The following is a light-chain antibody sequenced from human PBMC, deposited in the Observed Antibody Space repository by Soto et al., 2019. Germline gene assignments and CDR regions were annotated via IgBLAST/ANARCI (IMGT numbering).Light chain of an antibody. V-gene: IGKV3-20*01. J-gene: IGKJ1*01. Sequence: ENVLTQSPGTLSLSPGERATLSCRASQSVSSNYLAWYQQKPGQAPRLLIYGASSRATGIPDRFSGSGSGTDFTLTISRLEPEDFAVYYCHQYGGSPATFGLGTKVDIK. CDR1: QSVSSNY. CDR2: GAS. CDR3: HQYGGSPAT.